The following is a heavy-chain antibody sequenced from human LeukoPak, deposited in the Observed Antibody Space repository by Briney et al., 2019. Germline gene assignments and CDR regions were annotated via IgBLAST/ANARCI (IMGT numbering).Heavy chain of an antibody. Sequence: SETLSLTCTVSGGSFSSGLYYWTWIRQPAGKGLEWIGRIYTSGSTNYNPSLKSRVTISRDTSKNEFSLKLSSVTAADTAVYYCARDRVGLIVVVPAADFDYWGQGTLVTVSS. D-gene: IGHD2-2*01. CDR2: IYTSGST. J-gene: IGHJ4*02. CDR3: ARDRVGLIVVVPAADFDY. CDR1: GGSFSSGLYY. V-gene: IGHV4-61*02.